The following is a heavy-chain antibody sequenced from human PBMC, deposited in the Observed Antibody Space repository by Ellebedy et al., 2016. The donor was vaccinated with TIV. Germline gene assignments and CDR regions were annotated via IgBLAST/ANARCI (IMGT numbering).Heavy chain of an antibody. D-gene: IGHD6-19*01. CDR3: AREYLEQWLARGFDS. CDR1: GYTFTEYY. V-gene: IGHV1-2*02. Sequence: PSVKVSCKASGYTFTEYYMHWVRQAPGQGLEWMGWINPNSGATNYAQKFQGRVTMTRDTSIGIAYMELRRLRSDDTAVYYCAREYLEQWLARGFDSWGQGSLVTVSS. CDR2: INPNSGAT. J-gene: IGHJ4*02.